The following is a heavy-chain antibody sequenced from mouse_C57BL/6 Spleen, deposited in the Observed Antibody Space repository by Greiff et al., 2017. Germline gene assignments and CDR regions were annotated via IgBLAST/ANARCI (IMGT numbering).Heavy chain of an antibody. CDR2: IYPGDGDT. D-gene: IGHD1-1*01. J-gene: IGHJ3*01. CDR1: GYAFSSSW. Sequence: VQLQQSGPELVKPGASVKISCKASGYAFSSSWMNWVKQRPGKGLEWIGRIYPGDGDTNYNGKFKGKATLTADKSSSTAYMQLSSLASEDSAVYFCGRLETTVDFAYWGQGTLVTVSA. V-gene: IGHV1-82*01. CDR3: GRLETTVDFAY.